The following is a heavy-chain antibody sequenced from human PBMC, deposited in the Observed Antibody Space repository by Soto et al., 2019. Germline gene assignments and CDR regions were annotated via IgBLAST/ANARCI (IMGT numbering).Heavy chain of an antibody. CDR2: ISWNSGTI. CDR1: GFSFDEYG. Sequence: EVLLVESGGGLVQPGRSLRLSCAASGFSFDEYGMHWVRQAPGKGLEWVSGISWNSGTIGYADSVKGRFSISRDNGKRCGYRQVNRLGAGDRGWYDCAKRKGGTANGMDVW. CDR3: AKRKGGTANGMDV. J-gene: IGHJ6*01. D-gene: IGHD2-21*02. V-gene: IGHV3-9*01.